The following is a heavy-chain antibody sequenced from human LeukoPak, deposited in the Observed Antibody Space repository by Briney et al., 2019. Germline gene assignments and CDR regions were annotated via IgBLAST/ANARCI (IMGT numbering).Heavy chain of an antibody. Sequence: GGSLRLSCAASGFTFSGYAMNWVRQAPGKGLEWVSSVSTIGSDTYYADSVKGRFTISRDSSKNSVYLQMNSLRPEDTAIYYCARGRDGYPYNFWGQGTLVTVSS. V-gene: IGHV3-21*01. J-gene: IGHJ4*02. CDR3: ARGRDGYPYNF. CDR2: VSTIGSDT. CDR1: GFTFSGYA. D-gene: IGHD5-24*01.